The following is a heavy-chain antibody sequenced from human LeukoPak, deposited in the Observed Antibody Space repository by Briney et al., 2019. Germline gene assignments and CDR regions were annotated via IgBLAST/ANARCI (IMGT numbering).Heavy chain of an antibody. V-gene: IGHV3-48*01. J-gene: IGHJ3*01. CDR3: ARDRDVVVDY. CDR2: ISSSSSTI. Sequence: GGSLRLSCAASGFTFSSYAMNWVRQAPGKGLEWVSYISSSSSTIYYADSVKGRFTISRDNAKNSLYLQMNSLRAEDTAVYYCARDRDVVVDYWGQGTMVTVSS. D-gene: IGHD2-15*01. CDR1: GFTFSSYA.